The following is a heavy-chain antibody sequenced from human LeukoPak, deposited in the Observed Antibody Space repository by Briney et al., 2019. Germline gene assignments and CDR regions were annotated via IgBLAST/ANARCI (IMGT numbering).Heavy chain of an antibody. V-gene: IGHV3-7*01. D-gene: IGHD3-22*01. CDR1: GFTLSSYW. J-gene: IGHJ4*02. Sequence: PGGSLRLSCAASGFTLSSYWMSWVRQAPGKGLEWVANIKQDGSEKYYVDSVKGRFTISRDNAKNSLYQQTNSLRAEDTAVYYCARGRVVVITDWGQGTLVTVSS. CDR2: IKQDGSEK. CDR3: ARGRVVVITD.